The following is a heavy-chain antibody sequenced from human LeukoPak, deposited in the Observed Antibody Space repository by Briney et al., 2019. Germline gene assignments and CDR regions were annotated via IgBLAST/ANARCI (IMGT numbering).Heavy chain of an antibody. V-gene: IGHV3-7*02. CDR2: IRQHGSEK. D-gene: IGHD4-17*01. Sequence: GGSLRLSCAASGFTFSSYWMNWVRQAPGKGLEWVANIRQHGSEKYYVDSVKGRFTISRDNARNSLYLQMNSLRAEDTAVYYCARALYGDPHFDYWGQGTLVTVSS. J-gene: IGHJ4*02. CDR3: ARALYGDPHFDY. CDR1: GFTFSSYW.